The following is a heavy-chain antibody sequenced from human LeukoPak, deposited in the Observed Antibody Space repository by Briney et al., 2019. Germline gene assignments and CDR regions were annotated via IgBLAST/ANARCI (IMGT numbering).Heavy chain of an antibody. J-gene: IGHJ6*03. V-gene: IGHV3-7*01. CDR2: IKQDGGET. Sequence: GGSLRLSCAASGFTLISYWMSWVRPAPGRGLEWVANIKQDGGETYYVDSVKGRFTISSDNAKSSLYLQMNSLRAEDTAVYYCARADSSIAARLSRSSIFNYYYYMDVWGKGTTVTVSS. CDR3: ARADSSIAARLSRSSIFNYYYYMDV. CDR1: GFTLISYW. D-gene: IGHD6-6*01.